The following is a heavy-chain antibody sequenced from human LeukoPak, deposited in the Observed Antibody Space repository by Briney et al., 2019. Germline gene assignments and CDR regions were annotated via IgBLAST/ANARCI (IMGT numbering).Heavy chain of an antibody. D-gene: IGHD6-19*01. CDR3: ARAVKSRWLAAPFDY. CDR2: IIPIFGTA. Sequence: GASVKVSCKASGGTFSSYAISWVRQAPGQGLEWMGGIIPIFGTANYAQKFQGRVTITADESTSTAYMELNSLRSEDTAVYYCARAVKSRWLAAPFDYWGQGTLVTVSS. V-gene: IGHV1-69*13. CDR1: GGTFSSYA. J-gene: IGHJ4*02.